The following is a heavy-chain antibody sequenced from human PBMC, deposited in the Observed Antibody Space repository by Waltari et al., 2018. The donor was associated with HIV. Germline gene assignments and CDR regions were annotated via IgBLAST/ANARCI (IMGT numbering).Heavy chain of an antibody. CDR3: AREDGHYIQVPGI. CDR1: GYSISTAYY. D-gene: IGHD1-20*01. J-gene: IGHJ4*02. Sequence: QVQLQESGPGLVKPSETLSLPCAVSGYSISTAYYWGWIRQPPGKGLQWIGNVYHSGSTYVSPSLKSRVTISVDTSKNQFSLKLTSVTAADTAVYYCAREDGHYIQVPGIWGQGALVTVSS. V-gene: IGHV4-38-2*01. CDR2: VYHSGST.